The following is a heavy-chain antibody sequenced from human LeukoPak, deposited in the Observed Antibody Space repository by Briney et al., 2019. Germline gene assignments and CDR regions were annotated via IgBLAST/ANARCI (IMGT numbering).Heavy chain of an antibody. CDR3: ARDGTYGGPDFDY. CDR2: INDGGDDT. V-gene: IGHV3-23*01. CDR1: GFTFNNYA. Sequence: PGGSLRLSCAASGFTFNNYAMSWVRQAPGKGLEWVSSINDGGDDTYHADSVKGRFTISRDNAKNSLYLQMNSLRAEDTAIFYCARDGTYGGPDFDYWGQGTLVTVSS. D-gene: IGHD4-23*01. J-gene: IGHJ4*02.